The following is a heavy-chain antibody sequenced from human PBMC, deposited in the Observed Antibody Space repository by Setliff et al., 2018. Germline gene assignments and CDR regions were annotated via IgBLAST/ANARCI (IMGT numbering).Heavy chain of an antibody. J-gene: IGHJ6*02. D-gene: IGHD3-10*01. V-gene: IGHV4-39*07. CDR3: ATLLANYGSGMDV. CDR1: GGSISSSSYY. CDR2: ICYSGST. Sequence: SETLSLTCTVSGGSISSSSYYWGWIRQPPGKGLEWIGSICYSGSTYYNPSLKSRVTISVDTSKNQFSLKVNSVTAADTAVYYCATLLANYGSGMDVWGQGTTVTVSS.